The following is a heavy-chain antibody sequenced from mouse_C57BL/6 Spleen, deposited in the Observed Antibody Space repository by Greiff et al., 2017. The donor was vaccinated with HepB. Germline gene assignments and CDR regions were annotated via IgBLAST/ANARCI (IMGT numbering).Heavy chain of an antibody. CDR2: IDPEDGET. CDR1: GFNIKDYY. D-gene: IGHD2-5*01. CDR3: ARGYYSNYLSWFAY. J-gene: IGHJ3*01. Sequence: EVQLQQSGAELVKPGASVKLSCTASGFNIKDYYMHWVKQRTEQGLEWIGRIDPEDGETKYAPNFQGKATITADTSSNTAYLQLSSLTSEDTDVYYCARGYYSNYLSWFAYWGQGTLVTVSA. V-gene: IGHV14-2*01.